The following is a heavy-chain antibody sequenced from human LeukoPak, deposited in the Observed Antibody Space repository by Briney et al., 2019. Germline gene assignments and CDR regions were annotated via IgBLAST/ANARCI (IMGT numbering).Heavy chain of an antibody. CDR2: ISWNSGSI. CDR1: GFTVSSNY. J-gene: IGHJ4*02. CDR3: AKDQESYSSGCHDY. Sequence: PGGSLRLSCEASGFTVSSNYMSWVRQAPGKGLEWVSGISWNSGSIGYADSVKGRFTISRDNAKSPLFLQMNSLRAEDTALYYCAKDQESYSSGCHDYWGQGTLVTVSS. V-gene: IGHV3-9*01. D-gene: IGHD6-19*01.